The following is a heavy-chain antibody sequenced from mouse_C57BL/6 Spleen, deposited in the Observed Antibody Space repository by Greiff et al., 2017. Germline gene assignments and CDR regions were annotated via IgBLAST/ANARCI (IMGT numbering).Heavy chain of an antibody. CDR3: AREIPWYFDV. CDR1: GYSITSGYY. V-gene: IGHV3-6*01. Sequence: EVKLVESGPGLVKPSQSLSLSCSVTGYSITSGYYWNWIRQLPGNKLEWMGYISYDSSNNYNPSLKNRISITRYTYKHQFSLKLKSVTTEDRATYYCAREIPWYFDVWGTGTTVTVSS. CDR2: ISYDSSN. D-gene: IGHD5-1-1*01. J-gene: IGHJ1*03.